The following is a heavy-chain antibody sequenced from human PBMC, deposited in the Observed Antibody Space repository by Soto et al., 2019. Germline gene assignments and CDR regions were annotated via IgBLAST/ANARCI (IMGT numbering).Heavy chain of an antibody. CDR2: IYYSGST. CDR3: ARHYSSGSRNWFDP. D-gene: IGHD6-19*01. CDR1: GGSINSSSYF. V-gene: IGHV4-39*01. Sequence: SETLSLSCSVSGGSINSSSYFWGWVRQPPGKGLEWIGSIYYSGSTYYNPSLRSRVTISVDTSKNQFSLKLSSVTAADTAVFYCARHYSSGSRNWFDPWGQGTLVTVSS. J-gene: IGHJ5*02.